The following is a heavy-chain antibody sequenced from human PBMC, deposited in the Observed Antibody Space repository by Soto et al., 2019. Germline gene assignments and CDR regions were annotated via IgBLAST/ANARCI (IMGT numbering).Heavy chain of an antibody. J-gene: IGHJ4*02. CDR3: ARGSAYYYDSSGYYYVGV. Sequence: ESGGGVVQPGRSLRLSCAASGFTFSSYAMHWVRQAPGKGLEWVAVISYDGSNKYYADSVKGRFTISRDNSKNTLYLQMNSLRAEDTAVYYCARGSAYYYDSSGYYYVGVWGQGTLVTVSS. CDR2: ISYDGSNK. V-gene: IGHV3-30-3*01. CDR1: GFTFSSYA. D-gene: IGHD3-22*01.